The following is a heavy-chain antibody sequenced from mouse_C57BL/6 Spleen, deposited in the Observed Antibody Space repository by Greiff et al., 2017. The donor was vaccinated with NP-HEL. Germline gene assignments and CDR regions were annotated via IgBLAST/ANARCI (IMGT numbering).Heavy chain of an antibody. CDR3: ARGLLRWAWFAY. V-gene: IGHV5-4*03. D-gene: IGHD1-1*01. CDR1: GFTFSSYA. J-gene: IGHJ3*01. Sequence: DVMLVESGGGLVKPGGSLKLSCAASGFTFSSYAMSWVRQTPEKRLEWVATISDGGSYTYYPDNVKGRFTISRDNAKNNQYLQMSHLKSEDTAMYYCARGLLRWAWFAYWGQGTLVTVSA. CDR2: ISDGGSYT.